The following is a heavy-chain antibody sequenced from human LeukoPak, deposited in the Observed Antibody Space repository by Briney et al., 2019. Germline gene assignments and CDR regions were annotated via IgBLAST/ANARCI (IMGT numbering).Heavy chain of an antibody. Sequence: GGSLRLSCTASGFTFSSYSMNWVRQAPGKGLEWVSYISSSGSTIYYADSVKGRFTISRDNAKNSLYLQMNSLRAEDTAVYYCSTTHYNFADIDHWGQGTLVTVSS. D-gene: IGHD3-3*01. CDR1: GFTFSSYS. CDR3: STTHYNFADIDH. CDR2: ISSSGSTI. V-gene: IGHV3-48*04. J-gene: IGHJ4*02.